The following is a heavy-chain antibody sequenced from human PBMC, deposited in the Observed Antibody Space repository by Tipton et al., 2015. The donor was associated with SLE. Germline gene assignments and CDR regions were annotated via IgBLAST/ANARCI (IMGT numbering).Heavy chain of an antibody. D-gene: IGHD6-6*01. J-gene: IGHJ4*02. Sequence: SLRLSCAASGFTFSSYAMHWVRQAPGKGLEWVASINQDGSEQHYVDSVKGRFTISRDNARDSLYLQMNTLRADDTAVYYCARDDSSSLDYWGLGTLVTVSS. V-gene: IGHV3-7*03. CDR3: ARDDSSSLDY. CDR2: INQDGSEQ. CDR1: GFTFSSYA.